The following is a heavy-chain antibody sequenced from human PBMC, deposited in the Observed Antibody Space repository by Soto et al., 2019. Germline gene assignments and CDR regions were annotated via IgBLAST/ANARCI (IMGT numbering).Heavy chain of an antibody. J-gene: IGHJ6*02. V-gene: IGHV1-69*13. Sequence: SVKVSCKASGGTFSSYAISWVRQAPGQGLEWMGGIIPIFGTANYAQKFQGRVTITADESTSTAYMELSSLRSEDTVVYYCARERFSGSYRWSYYYGMDVWGQGTTVTVSS. D-gene: IGHD1-26*01. CDR1: GGTFSSYA. CDR3: ARERFSGSYRWSYYYGMDV. CDR2: IIPIFGTA.